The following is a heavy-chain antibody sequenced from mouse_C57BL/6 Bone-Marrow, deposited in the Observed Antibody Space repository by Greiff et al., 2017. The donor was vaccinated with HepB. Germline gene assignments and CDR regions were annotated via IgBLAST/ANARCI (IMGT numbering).Heavy chain of an antibody. CDR3: ARQEDDYGGFAY. CDR1: GFTFSDYG. Sequence: DVMLVESGGGLVQPGGSLKLSCAASGFTFSDYGMAWVRQAPRKGPEWVAFISNLAYSIYYADTVTGRFTISRENAKNTLYLEVSSLRSEDTAMYYCARQEDDYGGFAYWGQGTLVTVSA. J-gene: IGHJ3*01. D-gene: IGHD2-4*01. V-gene: IGHV5-15*01. CDR2: ISNLAYSI.